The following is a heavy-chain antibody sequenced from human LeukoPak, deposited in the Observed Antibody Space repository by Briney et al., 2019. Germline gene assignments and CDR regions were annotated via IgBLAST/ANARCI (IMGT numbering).Heavy chain of an antibody. V-gene: IGHV1-46*01. CDR1: GYTFTRYF. CDR3: AREAYYYDSSGYGVLGVYYFDY. Sequence: GASVKVSCKASGYTFTRYFMHWVRQAPGQGLEWMGIINPSGGSTSYAQKFQGRVTMTRDMSTSTVYMELSSLRSEDTAVYYCAREAYYYDSSGYGVLGVYYFDYWGQGTLVTVSS. D-gene: IGHD3-22*01. CDR2: INPSGGST. J-gene: IGHJ4*02.